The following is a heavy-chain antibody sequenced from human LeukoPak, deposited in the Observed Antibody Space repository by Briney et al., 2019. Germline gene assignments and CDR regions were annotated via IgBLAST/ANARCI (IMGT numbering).Heavy chain of an antibody. D-gene: IGHD3-10*01. J-gene: IGHJ4*02. CDR2: INHSGST. CDR3: ARGRITMVRGVIIRTSAFDY. CDR1: GGSFSGYY. Sequence: SETLYLTCAVYGGSFSGYYWSWIRQPPGKGLEWIGEINHSGSTNYNPSLKSRVTISVDTSKNQFSLKLSSVTAADTAVYYYARGRITMVRGVIIRTSAFDYWGQGTLVTVSS. V-gene: IGHV4-34*01.